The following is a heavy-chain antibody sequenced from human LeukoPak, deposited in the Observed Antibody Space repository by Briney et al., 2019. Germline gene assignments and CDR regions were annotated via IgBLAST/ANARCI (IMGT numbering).Heavy chain of an antibody. CDR1: GFTFSSYW. V-gene: IGHV3-7*01. J-gene: IGHJ4*02. CDR3: ARGNDFWSGYYSYYFDY. Sequence: GGSLRLSCAASGFTFSSYWISWVRQAPGKGLEWVANIKQDGSEKYYVDSVKGRFTISRDNAKNSLYLQMNSLRAEDTAVYYCARGNDFWSGYYSYYFDYWGQGTLVTVSS. CDR2: IKQDGSEK. D-gene: IGHD3-3*01.